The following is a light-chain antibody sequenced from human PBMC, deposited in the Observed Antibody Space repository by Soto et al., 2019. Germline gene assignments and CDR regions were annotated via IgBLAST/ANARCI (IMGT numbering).Light chain of an antibody. J-gene: IGLJ2*01. V-gene: IGLV3-1*01. CDR2: QDT. Sequence: SYELTQPPSVAVSPGQTASITCSGDKLGDKYASWYQQKPGQSPVLVIYQDTKRPSGIPERFSGYNSGNTATLTISGTQTMDEADYYCQAWDSSTVVFGGGTKLTVL. CDR1: KLGDKY. CDR3: QAWDSSTVV.